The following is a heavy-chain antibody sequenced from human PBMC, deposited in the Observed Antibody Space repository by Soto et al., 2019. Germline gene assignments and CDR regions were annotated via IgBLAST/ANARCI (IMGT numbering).Heavy chain of an antibody. D-gene: IGHD3-22*01. CDR3: AREYYYDSSGYYGNFDY. V-gene: IGHV1-3*01. J-gene: IGHJ4*02. CDR2: INAGNGNT. CDR1: GYTFTSYA. Sequence: ASVKVSCKASGYTFTSYAMHWVRQAPGQRLEWMGWINAGNGNTKYSQKFQGRVTITRDTSASTAYMELSSLGSEDTAVYYCAREYYYDSSGYYGNFDYWGQGTLVTVSS.